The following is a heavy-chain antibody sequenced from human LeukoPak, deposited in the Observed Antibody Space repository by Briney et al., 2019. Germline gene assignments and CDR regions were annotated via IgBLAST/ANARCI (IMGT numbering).Heavy chain of an antibody. CDR3: ARNDSSAYDY. CDR2: ISAYNGYA. CDR1: GYTFTSYG. D-gene: IGHD2-15*01. Sequence: ASVKVSCKASGYTFTSYGISWVRQAPGQGLEWMGGISAYNGYAKYAQNVQGRVTMTTDTSKSTAYMDLRSLRSDDTAVYYCARNDSSAYDYWGQGTLVTVSS. J-gene: IGHJ4*02. V-gene: IGHV1-18*01.